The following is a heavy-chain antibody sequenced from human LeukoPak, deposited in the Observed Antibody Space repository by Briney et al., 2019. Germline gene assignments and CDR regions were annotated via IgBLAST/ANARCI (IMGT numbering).Heavy chain of an antibody. CDR2: IRSKANSYAT. V-gene: IGHV3-73*01. Sequence: GGSPRLSCAASGFSFSDSAMDWVRQASGKGLEWVGRIRSKANSYATTHAASVKGRFTISRDDSTNTVYLQMNSLKAEDTAVYYCTRLLAEGSWGQGTLVTVSS. CDR1: GFSFSDSA. J-gene: IGHJ4*02. CDR3: TRLLAEGS.